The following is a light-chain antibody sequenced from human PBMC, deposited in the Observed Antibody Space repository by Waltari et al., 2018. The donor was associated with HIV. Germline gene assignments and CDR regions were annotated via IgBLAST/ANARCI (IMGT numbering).Light chain of an antibody. J-gene: IGLJ1*01. CDR1: SSNIGAGYD. CDR2: VNS. V-gene: IGLV1-40*01. CDR3: QSYDSSLSAYV. Sequence: QSVLTQPPSVSGAPGQRVTISCTGSSSNIGAGYDVHWYHQLPGTAPKLLIYVNSNRPSGVPDRFSGSKSGTSASLALTGLQAEDEADYYCQSYDSSLSAYVFGTGTKVTVL.